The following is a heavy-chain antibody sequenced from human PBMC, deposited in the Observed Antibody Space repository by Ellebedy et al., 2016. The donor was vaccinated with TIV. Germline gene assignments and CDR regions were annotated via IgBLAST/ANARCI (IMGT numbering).Heavy chain of an antibody. J-gene: IGHJ6*02. D-gene: IGHD1-1*01. CDR2: IIPIFGTA. CDR1: GGTFSSYA. V-gene: IGHV1-69*06. CDR3: ARGPWNDYYGMDV. Sequence: SVKVSCXASGGTFSSYAISWVRQAPGKGLEWMGGIIPIFGTANYAQKFQGSVTITADKSTSTAYMELSSLRSEDTAVYYCARGPWNDYYGMDVWGQGTTVTVSS.